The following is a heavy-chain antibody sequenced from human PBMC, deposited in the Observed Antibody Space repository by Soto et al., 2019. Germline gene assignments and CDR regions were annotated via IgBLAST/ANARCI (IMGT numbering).Heavy chain of an antibody. CDR1: GGSFSGYY. CDR2: INHSGST. CDR3: ARVPDR. J-gene: IGHJ5*02. D-gene: IGHD2-2*01. V-gene: IGHV4-34*01. Sequence: SETLSLTCAVYGGSFSGYYWSWIRQPPGKGLEWIGEINHSGSTNYNPPLKSRATISVDTSKNQFSLKLTFVTAADTAVYYCARVPDRWGQGTLVTVSS.